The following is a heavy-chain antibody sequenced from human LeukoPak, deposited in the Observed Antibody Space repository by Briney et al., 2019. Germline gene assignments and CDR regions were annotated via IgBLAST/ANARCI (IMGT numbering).Heavy chain of an antibody. J-gene: IGHJ4*02. CDR1: GYTFTGYY. D-gene: IGHD4-17*01. Sequence: ASVKVSCKASGYTFTGYYMHWVRQAPGQGLEWMGWINPNSGGTNYAQKFQGRVTMTRDTSISTAYMELSRLRSDDTAVYYCARTYGDFVYFDQWGQGTLVTISS. V-gene: IGHV1-2*02. CDR3: ARTYGDFVYFDQ. CDR2: INPNSGGT.